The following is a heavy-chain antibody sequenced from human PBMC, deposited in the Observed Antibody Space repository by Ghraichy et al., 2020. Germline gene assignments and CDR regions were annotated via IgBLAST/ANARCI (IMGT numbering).Heavy chain of an antibody. CDR3: ARDRAARPYNWFDS. V-gene: IGHV2-5*02. Sequence: SGPTLVKPTQTLTLTCTFSGFSLSTSGVGVGWIRQPPGKALEWLALIYLDDDNRYSPSLKSRLTITKDTSKNQVFLTMTNMDPVDPATYYCARDRAARPYNWFDSWGKGTLVTFSS. CDR2: IYLDDDN. J-gene: IGHJ5*01. D-gene: IGHD6-6*01. CDR1: GFSLSTSGVG.